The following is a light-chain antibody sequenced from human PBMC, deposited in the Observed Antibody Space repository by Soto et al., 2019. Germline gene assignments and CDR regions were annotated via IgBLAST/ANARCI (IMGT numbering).Light chain of an antibody. CDR2: SNN. Sequence: QSVLTQPPSASGTPGQRVTISCSGSSSNIGSNTVNWYQQLPGTAPNLLIYSNNQRPSGVPDRFSGSKSGTSASLAISGLQSEDEADYYCAAWDDSLNGRGVFGGGTQLTVL. V-gene: IGLV1-44*01. J-gene: IGLJ2*01. CDR1: SSNIGSNT. CDR3: AAWDDSLNGRGV.